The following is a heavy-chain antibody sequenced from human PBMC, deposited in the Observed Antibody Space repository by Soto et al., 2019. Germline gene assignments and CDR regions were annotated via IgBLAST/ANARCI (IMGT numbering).Heavy chain of an antibody. D-gene: IGHD6-19*01. CDR3: AKEGTSGLYYFDY. J-gene: IGHJ4*02. Sequence: EVQLLESGGGLVQPGGSLRLSCAASGFTFSNYAMNWVRQAPGKGLEWVSTISGSGGSPYYADSVKGRFTISRDNSKNTLYLQTNSLRAGDSAIHYCAKEGTSGLYYFDYWGQGTLVTVSS. V-gene: IGHV3-23*01. CDR2: ISGSGGSP. CDR1: GFTFSNYA.